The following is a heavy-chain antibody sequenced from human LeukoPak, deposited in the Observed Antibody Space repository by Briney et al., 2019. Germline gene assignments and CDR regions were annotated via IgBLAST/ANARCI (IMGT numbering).Heavy chain of an antibody. CDR2: IKEDGGQK. J-gene: IGHJ5*02. D-gene: IGHD3-16*01. Sequence: PGGSLRLSCAASGFSLSSQWMSWVRQAPGKGPEWVANIKEDGGQKSYVDSVKGRFTISRDNAKNSLYLRMNSLRAEDTAVYYCARAFSWGQGTLVTVSS. CDR3: ARAFS. CDR1: GFSLSSQW. V-gene: IGHV3-7*01.